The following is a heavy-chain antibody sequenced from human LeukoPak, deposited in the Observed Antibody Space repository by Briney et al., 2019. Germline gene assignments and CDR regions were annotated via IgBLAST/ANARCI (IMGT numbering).Heavy chain of an antibody. CDR3: ARQAAAGTFDY. D-gene: IGHD6-13*01. CDR2: ISNNGGYT. J-gene: IGHJ4*02. CDR1: GFTFSSSA. Sequence: GGSLRLSCAASGFTFSSSAMSWVRQAPGKGLEWVSAISNNGGYTYYADSVQGRFTISRDNSKNTLYLQMNSLRAEDTAVYYCARQAAAGTFDYWGQGTLVTVSS. V-gene: IGHV3-23*01.